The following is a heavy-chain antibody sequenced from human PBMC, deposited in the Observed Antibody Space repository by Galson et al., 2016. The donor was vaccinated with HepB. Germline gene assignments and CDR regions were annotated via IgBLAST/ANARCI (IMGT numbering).Heavy chain of an antibody. Sequence: SLRLSCAASGFTFGSYGMHWVRQAPGKGLEWVAVIWYDGSSKYYADSVKGRFTISRDNSKNTLYLQMNSLRPEDTAVYYCARDLRRGRSDPSYQDFWGQGTLVTVSS. D-gene: IGHD3-16*01. CDR2: IWYDGSSK. CDR1: GFTFGSYG. CDR3: ARDLRRGRSDPSYQDF. V-gene: IGHV3-33*01. J-gene: IGHJ4*02.